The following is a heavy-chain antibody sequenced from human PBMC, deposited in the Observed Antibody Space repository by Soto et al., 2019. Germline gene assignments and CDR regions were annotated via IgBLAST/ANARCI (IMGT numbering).Heavy chain of an antibody. CDR3: FGGQYFGDY. CDR2: ISYDGSNK. V-gene: IGHV3-30*03. D-gene: IGHD3-22*01. J-gene: IGHJ4*02. CDR1: GFTFNNYG. Sequence: QVQLVESGGGVVQPGRSLRLSCGASGFTFNNYGMQWVRQAPGKGLEWVALISYDGSNKYYADSVKGRFTISRDNSKNTLYLQMNSLRTEDTAVYYGFGGQYFGDYWGQGTLVTVPS.